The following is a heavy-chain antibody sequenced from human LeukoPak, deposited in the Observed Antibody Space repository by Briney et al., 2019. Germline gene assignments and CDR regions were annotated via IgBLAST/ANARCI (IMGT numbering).Heavy chain of an antibody. CDR3: VRIWFADWYFDL. V-gene: IGHV3-21*01. CDR2: ISSSSSYI. Sequence: GGSLRLSCAASGFTFSTYSMNWVRRAPGKGLEWVSSISSSSSYIYYADSMKGRFTISRDNAKNSLYLQMNSLRAEDTAVYYCVRIWFADWYFDLWGRGTLVTVSS. D-gene: IGHD3-10*01. J-gene: IGHJ2*01. CDR1: GFTFSTYS.